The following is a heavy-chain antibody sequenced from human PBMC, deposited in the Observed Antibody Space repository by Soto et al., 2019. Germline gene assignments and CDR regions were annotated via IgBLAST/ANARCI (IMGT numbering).Heavy chain of an antibody. CDR1: GGSFSGYY. CDR3: ATVEYYDTSGQLDY. V-gene: IGHV4-34*01. D-gene: IGHD3-22*01. J-gene: IGHJ4*02. Sequence: PSETLSLTCAVYGGSFSGYYWSWIRQPPGKGLEWIGEINHSGGTNYNPSLKSRVTISVDMSKNQFSLKLSSVTAADTAVYYCATVEYYDTSGQLDYWGQGTLVTVSS. CDR2: INHSGGT.